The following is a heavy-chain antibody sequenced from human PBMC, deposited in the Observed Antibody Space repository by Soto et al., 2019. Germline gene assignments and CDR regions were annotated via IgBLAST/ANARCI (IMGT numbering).Heavy chain of an antibody. J-gene: IGHJ6*02. D-gene: IGHD2-2*01. V-gene: IGHV1-8*01. Sequence: ASVKVSCKASGYTFTSYDINWVRQATGQGLEWMGWMNPNSGNTGYAQKFQGRVTMTRNTSISTAYMELSSLRSEDTAMYYCARVGVVPAAYYYYGMDVWGQGTTVTVSS. CDR3: ARVGVVPAAYYYYGMDV. CDR1: GYTFTSYD. CDR2: MNPNSGNT.